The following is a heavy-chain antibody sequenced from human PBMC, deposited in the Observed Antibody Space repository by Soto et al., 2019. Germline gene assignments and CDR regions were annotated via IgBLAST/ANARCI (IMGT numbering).Heavy chain of an antibody. Sequence: ASVKVSCKASGYTFTSYSMHWVRQAPGQGLEWMGIINPSGGSTSYAQKFQRRVTMTRDTSTSTVYMELSSLRSEDTAVYYCARDLKLRFLEWSAPLLGYYYGMDVWGQGTTVTVSS. CDR1: GYTFTSYS. CDR2: INPSGGST. CDR3: ARDLKLRFLEWSAPLLGYYYGMDV. J-gene: IGHJ6*02. D-gene: IGHD3-3*01. V-gene: IGHV1-46*01.